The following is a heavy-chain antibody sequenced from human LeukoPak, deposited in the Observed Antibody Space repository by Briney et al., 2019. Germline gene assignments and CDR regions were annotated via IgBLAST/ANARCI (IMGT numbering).Heavy chain of an antibody. CDR2: INHSGST. CDR3: ASRNRITVFGVITEYYMDV. D-gene: IGHD3-3*01. CDR1: GGSFSGYY. V-gene: IGHV4-34*01. J-gene: IGHJ6*03. Sequence: SETLSLTCAVYGGSFSGYYWSWIRQPPGKGLEWIGEINHSGSTNYNPSLKSRVTMSVDTSKNQFSLNLSSVIAADTAVYYCASRNRITVFGVITEYYMDVWGKGTTVTVSS.